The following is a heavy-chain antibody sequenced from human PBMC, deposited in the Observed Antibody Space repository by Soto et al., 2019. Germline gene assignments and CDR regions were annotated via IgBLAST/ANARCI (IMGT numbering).Heavy chain of an antibody. CDR1: GFIFSDYH. CDR2: SRPKDNSYTT. V-gene: IGHV3-72*01. CDR3: TGSSNSGSCYYTDV. J-gene: IGHJ6*03. Sequence: EVQLVESGGDLVQPGGSLRLSCRASGFIFSDYHMDWVRQAPGKGLEWIGRSRPKDNSYTTEYAACVKGRFTISREESENSGSLKMNSLQTEDTAVYYCTGSSNSGSCYYTDVWGKGTAVTVSS. D-gene: IGHD6-19*01.